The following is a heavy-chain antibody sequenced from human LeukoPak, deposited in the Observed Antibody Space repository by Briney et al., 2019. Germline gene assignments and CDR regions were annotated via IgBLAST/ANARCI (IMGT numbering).Heavy chain of an antibody. CDR2: ISYDGSNK. D-gene: IGHD2-2*01. J-gene: IGHJ6*02. CDR3: ARGPERTGVGSRYYYDFDV. V-gene: IGHV3-30-3*01. CDR1: GFTFSSSA. Sequence: RGSLRLSCAASGFTFSSSAMHWVRQAPGKGLGWVAVISYDGSNKYYADSVRGRFTISRDNSKNTQYLQMNSLRAADTAVYYCARGPERTGVGSRYYYDFDVWGQGTTVTVSS.